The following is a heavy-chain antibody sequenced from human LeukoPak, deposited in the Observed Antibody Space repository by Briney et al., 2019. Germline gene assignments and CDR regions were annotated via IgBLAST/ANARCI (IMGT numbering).Heavy chain of an antibody. D-gene: IGHD5-18*01. CDR1: GGTFSSYA. Sequence: SVKVSCKASGGTFSSYAINWVRQAPGQGLEWMGGIIPIFGTANYAQKFQGRVTITADESTSTAYMELSSLRSEDTAVYYCARDGVYSYGYYYYGMDVWGQGTTVTVSS. J-gene: IGHJ6*02. CDR3: ARDGVYSYGYYYYGMDV. V-gene: IGHV1-69*01. CDR2: IIPIFGTA.